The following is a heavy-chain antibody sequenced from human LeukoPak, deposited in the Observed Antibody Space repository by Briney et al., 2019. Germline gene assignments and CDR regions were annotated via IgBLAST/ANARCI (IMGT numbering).Heavy chain of an antibody. D-gene: IGHD5-18*01. CDR1: GGSISSGSYY. V-gene: IGHV4-61*02. Sequence: SQTLSLTCTVSGGSISSGSYYWSWIRQPAGKGLEWIGRIYTSGSTNYNPSLKSRVTISVDTSKNQFSLKLSSVTAADTAVYYCARGKHWHRGYRGYSYGRDWFDPWGQGTLVTVSS. CDR2: IYTSGST. J-gene: IGHJ5*02. CDR3: ARGKHWHRGYRGYSYGRDWFDP.